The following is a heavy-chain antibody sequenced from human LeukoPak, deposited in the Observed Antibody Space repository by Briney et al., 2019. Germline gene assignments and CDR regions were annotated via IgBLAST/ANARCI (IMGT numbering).Heavy chain of an antibody. Sequence: SETLSLTCTVSGGSISSSSYYWGWIRQPPGKGLEWIGSIYYSGSTYYNPSLKSRVTISVDTSKNQFSLKLSSVTAADTAVYYCARRALSFTGITMVRGVTIHFGYWGQGTLVTVSS. CDR1: GGSISSSSYY. CDR3: ARRALSFTGITMVRGVTIHFGY. CDR2: IYYSGST. D-gene: IGHD3-10*01. V-gene: IGHV4-39*01. J-gene: IGHJ4*02.